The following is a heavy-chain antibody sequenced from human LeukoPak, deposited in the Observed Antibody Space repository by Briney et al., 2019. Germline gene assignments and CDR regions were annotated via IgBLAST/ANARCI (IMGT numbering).Heavy chain of an antibody. CDR1: GGSFSGYY. J-gene: IGHJ3*02. Sequence: SGTLSLTCAVYGGSFSGYYWSWIRQPPGKGLEWIGEINHSGSTNYNPSLKSRVTISVDTSKNQFSLKLSSVTAADTAVYYCARATVTRHDAFDIWGQGTMVTVSS. D-gene: IGHD4-17*01. CDR3: ARATVTRHDAFDI. V-gene: IGHV4-34*01. CDR2: INHSGST.